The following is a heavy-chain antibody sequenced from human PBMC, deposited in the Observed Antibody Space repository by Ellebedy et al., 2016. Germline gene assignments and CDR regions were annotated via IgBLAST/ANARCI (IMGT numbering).Heavy chain of an antibody. CDR2: FDPEDGET. Sequence: ASVKVSXXVSGYTLTELSMHWVRQAPGKGLEWMGGFDPEDGETIYAQKFQGRVTMTEDTSTDTAYMELSSLRSEDTAVYYCATDRGRWGSGWYWGQGTLVTVSS. V-gene: IGHV1-24*01. J-gene: IGHJ4*02. CDR3: ATDRGRWGSGWY. D-gene: IGHD6-19*01. CDR1: GYTLTELS.